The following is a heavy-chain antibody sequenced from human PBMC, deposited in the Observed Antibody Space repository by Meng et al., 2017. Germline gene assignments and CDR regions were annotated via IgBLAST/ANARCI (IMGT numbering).Heavy chain of an antibody. CDR2: INPNTDAT. CDR1: GYTLTDYY. V-gene: IGHV1-2*02. Sequence: ASVKVSCKASGYTLTDYYIHWVRQAPGQGLEWMGWINPNTDATNYAPKFHGRVTMTRDTSISTAYTELTSLTSDDTAVYYCARSSGWCRDDYWGQGTLVTVSS. D-gene: IGHD6-19*01. J-gene: IGHJ4*02. CDR3: ARSSGWCRDDY.